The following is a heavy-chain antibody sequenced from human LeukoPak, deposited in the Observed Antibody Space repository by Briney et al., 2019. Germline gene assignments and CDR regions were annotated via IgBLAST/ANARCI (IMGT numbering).Heavy chain of an antibody. CDR3: ARIRGDSSGYSPAGAFDI. J-gene: IGHJ3*02. CDR2: VDNSGRT. CDR1: GDSISASF. Sequence: SETLALTCAVSGDSISASFWSWIRQSPGQGLEWIGYVDNSGRTNYYNPSLKSRVTISVDTSKNQFSLKLSSVTAADAAVYYCARIRGDSSGYSPAGAFDIWGQGTMVTVSS. V-gene: IGHV4-59*08. D-gene: IGHD3-22*01.